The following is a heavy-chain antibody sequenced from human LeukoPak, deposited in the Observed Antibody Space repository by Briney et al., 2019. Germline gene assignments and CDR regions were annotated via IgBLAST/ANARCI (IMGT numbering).Heavy chain of an antibody. CDR1: GFTFSSNS. V-gene: IGHV3-21*01. D-gene: IGHD6-19*01. CDR3: ARDISSGWYQRSDEFDY. Sequence: KTGGSLGLSCAASGFTFSSNSMNWVRQAPGKGLEWVSSISSSSSYIYYADSVKGRFTISRDNAKNSLYLQMNSLRAEDTAVYYCARDISSGWYQRSDEFDYWGQGTLVTVSS. CDR2: ISSSSSYI. J-gene: IGHJ4*02.